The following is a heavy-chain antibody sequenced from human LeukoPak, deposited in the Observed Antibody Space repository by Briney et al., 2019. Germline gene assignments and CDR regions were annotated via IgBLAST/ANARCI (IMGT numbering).Heavy chain of an antibody. CDR1: GGSFSGYY. CDR2: FYYDGKT. J-gene: IGHJ3*02. V-gene: IGHV4-34*01. D-gene: IGHD2-2*01. CDR3: ARRAHVGMPI. Sequence: SETLSLTCAVYGGSFSGYYWSWIRRPPGKGLEWIGSFYYDGKTYFNPSLKSRVAISVDTSKNQFSLRLTSVSVADTGFYYCARRAHVGMPIWGQGTLVTVSS.